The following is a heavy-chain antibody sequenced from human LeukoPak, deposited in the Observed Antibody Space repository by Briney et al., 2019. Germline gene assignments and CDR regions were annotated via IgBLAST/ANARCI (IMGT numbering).Heavy chain of an antibody. V-gene: IGHV1-8*01. CDR1: VYTFPSYE. CDR3: ARELRSDVY. D-gene: IGHD2-21*01. CDR2: MNTHSGKT. J-gene: IGHJ4*02. Sequence: ASVNVSRKASVYTFPSYEINWVRQPTGQGLEWMGDMNTHSGKTEYTQKFQGRVTMTADTSISKAYMELNSLRAEDTAVYYCARELRSDVYWGQGTLVTVSS.